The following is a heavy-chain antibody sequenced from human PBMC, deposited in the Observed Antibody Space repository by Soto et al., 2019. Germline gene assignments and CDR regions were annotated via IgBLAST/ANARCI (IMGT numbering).Heavy chain of an antibody. CDR1: GFTVSSNY. CDR3: ARESLGNDYGVQYYYYYYMDV. V-gene: IGHV3-66*01. D-gene: IGHD4-17*01. CDR2: IYSGGST. J-gene: IGHJ6*03. Sequence: PGGSLRLSCAASGFTVSSNYMSWVRQAPGKGLEWVSVIYSGGSTYYADSVKGRFTISRDNSKNTLYLQMNSLRAEDTAVYYCARESLGNDYGVQYYYYYYMDVWGKGTTVTVSS.